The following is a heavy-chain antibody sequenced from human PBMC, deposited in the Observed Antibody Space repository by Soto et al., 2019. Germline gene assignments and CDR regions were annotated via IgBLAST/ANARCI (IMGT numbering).Heavy chain of an antibody. Sequence: GWSLRPSYAASGFVFNTHWMHWVRQVPGEGPEWVTRINDDGTRTDYADSAKGRFTIARDNAKDILDLQMNAWSVDEQAVDYCIRGPRPSSVGTGASWGHGKLVTISS. D-gene: IGHD3-10*01. CDR2: INDDGTRT. J-gene: IGHJ5*01. V-gene: IGHV3-74*01. CDR1: GFVFNTHW. CDR3: IRGPRPSSVGTGAS.